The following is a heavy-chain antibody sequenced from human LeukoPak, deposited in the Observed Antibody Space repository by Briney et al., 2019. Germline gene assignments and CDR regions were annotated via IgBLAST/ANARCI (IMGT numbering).Heavy chain of an antibody. V-gene: IGHV3-30*04. J-gene: IGHJ4*02. D-gene: IGHD3-22*01. CDR2: ISYDGTNK. CDR3: TRGPGYHDSSYLDY. Sequence: PGGSPRLSCAASRFTFSTYAMHWVRQAPGKGLEWVAVISYDGTNKNYADSVKGRFTISRDNSKNTLYLQMNSLRAEDTAVYYCTRGPGYHDSSYLDYWGQGTLVTVSS. CDR1: RFTFSTYA.